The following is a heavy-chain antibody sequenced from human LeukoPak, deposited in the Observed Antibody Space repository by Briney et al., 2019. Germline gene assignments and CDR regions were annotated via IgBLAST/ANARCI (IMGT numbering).Heavy chain of an antibody. D-gene: IGHD2-2*01. J-gene: IGHJ4*02. CDR3: ARGQLPGSIDY. CDR1: GFTFSSYG. CDR2: IWYDGSNK. Sequence: GGSLRLSCAASGFTFSSYGMHWVRQAPGKGLEWVAVIWYDGSNKYYADSVQGRFTISRDNSKNTLYLQMNSLRAEDTAVYYCARGQLPGSIDYWGQGTLVTVSS. V-gene: IGHV3-33*01.